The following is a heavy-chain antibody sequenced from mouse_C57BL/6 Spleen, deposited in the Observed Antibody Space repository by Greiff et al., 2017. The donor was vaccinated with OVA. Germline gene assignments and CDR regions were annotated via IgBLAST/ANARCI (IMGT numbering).Heavy chain of an antibody. V-gene: IGHV5-16*01. CDR1: GFTFSDYY. CDR3: ARVGGNYGAMDY. CDR2: INYDGSST. J-gene: IGHJ4*01. Sequence: EVKLMESEGGLVQPGSSMKLSCTASGFTFSDYYMAWVRQVPEKGLEWVANINYDGSSTYYLDSLKSRFIISRDNAKNILYLQMSSLKSEDTATYYCARVGGNYGAMDYWGQGTSVTVSS. D-gene: IGHD2-1*01.